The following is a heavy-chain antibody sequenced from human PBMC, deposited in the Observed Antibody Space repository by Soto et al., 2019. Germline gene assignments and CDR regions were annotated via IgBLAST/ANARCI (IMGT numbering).Heavy chain of an antibody. CDR3: ARDMLDYDFWSGYYDAFDI. D-gene: IGHD3-3*01. CDR2: IWNDGSTK. V-gene: IGHV3-33*01. Sequence: GGSLRLSCAASGFTFSSYGMHWVRQAPGKGLEWVADIWNDGSTKYYADSVKGRFTISRDNSKNTLYLQMNSLRAEEAAVYYSARDMLDYDFWSGYYDAFDIWGQGTMVTVSS. CDR1: GFTFSSYG. J-gene: IGHJ3*02.